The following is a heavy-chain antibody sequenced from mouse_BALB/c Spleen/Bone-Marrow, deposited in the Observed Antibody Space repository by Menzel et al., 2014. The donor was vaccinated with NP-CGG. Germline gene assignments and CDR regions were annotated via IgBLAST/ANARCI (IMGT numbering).Heavy chain of an antibody. CDR3: ARRLEVRRGWYSDV. D-gene: IGHD2-14*01. CDR2: ITIGGSYT. V-gene: IGHV5-9-1*01. Sequence: DVKLVESGGGLVKPGGSLKLSCAASGFTFSSCAMSWVRQTPEKRLEWVSTITIGGSYTYYPDSVKGRFTISRDNAKNTLYLQMSSLRSEDTAMYYCARRLEVRRGWYSDVWGAGTTVTVSS. J-gene: IGHJ1*01. CDR1: GFTFSSCA.